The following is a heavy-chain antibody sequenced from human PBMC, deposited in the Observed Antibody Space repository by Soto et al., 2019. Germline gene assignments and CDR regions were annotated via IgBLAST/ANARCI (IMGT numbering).Heavy chain of an antibody. Sequence: EVQLVESGGGLVKPGGSLRLSCAASGFTFSNAWMSWVRQAPGKGLEWVGRIKSKTDGGTTDYAAPVKGRFTISRDDAKNTLYLQMNSLNTEDTAVYYCTTDQSYVDAFDIWGQGTMVTVSS. D-gene: IGHD1-26*01. V-gene: IGHV3-15*01. J-gene: IGHJ3*02. CDR3: TTDQSYVDAFDI. CDR1: GFTFSNAW. CDR2: IKSKTDGGTT.